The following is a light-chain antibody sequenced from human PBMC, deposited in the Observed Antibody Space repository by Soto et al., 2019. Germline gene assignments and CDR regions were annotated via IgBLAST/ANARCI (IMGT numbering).Light chain of an antibody. Sequence: EIVLTQSPVTLSLSPGERATLSCRASQSVNSFLAWYQQKPGQAPRLLIYDTSKRATGIPARFSGSGCGTDFTLTISSREPEDFAIYYCQQRAKWPLTFGGGTKVEIK. CDR2: DTS. J-gene: IGKJ4*01. CDR3: QQRAKWPLT. V-gene: IGKV3-11*01. CDR1: QSVNSF.